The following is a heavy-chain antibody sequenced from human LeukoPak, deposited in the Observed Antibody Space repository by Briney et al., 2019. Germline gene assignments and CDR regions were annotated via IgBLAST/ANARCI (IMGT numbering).Heavy chain of an antibody. CDR3: VRDSFQWSGDY. CDR2: ISSTSSSGTTT. Sequence: GGSLRLSCAASGFTFSTYTMHWVRQAPGKGLEWISYISSTSSSGTTTYYADSVKGRFTISRDNAKNSLFLQMNSLIAEDTALYYCVRDSFQWSGDYWGQGTLVTVSS. V-gene: IGHV3-48*04. CDR1: GFTFSTYT. J-gene: IGHJ4*02. D-gene: IGHD3-3*01.